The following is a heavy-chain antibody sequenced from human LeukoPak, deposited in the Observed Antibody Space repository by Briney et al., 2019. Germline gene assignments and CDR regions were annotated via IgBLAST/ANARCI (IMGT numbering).Heavy chain of an antibody. CDR1: GGSISSGGYY. D-gene: IGHD3-3*01. CDR2: IYYSGTT. J-gene: IGHJ5*02. CDR3: AREPASTIFGVVTERGPFDP. V-gene: IGHV4-31*03. Sequence: SETLSLTCTVSGGSISSGGYYWTWIRQHPGKGLEWIGYIYYSGTTYYNPSLKSRVTISVDTSKNQFSLKLSSVTAADTAVYYCAREPASTIFGVVTERGPFDPWGQGTLVTVSS.